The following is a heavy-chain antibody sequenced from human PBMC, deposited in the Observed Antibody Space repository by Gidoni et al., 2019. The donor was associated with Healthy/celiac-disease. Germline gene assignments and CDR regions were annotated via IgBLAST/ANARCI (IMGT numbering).Heavy chain of an antibody. Sequence: EVQLVESGGGLIQPGGSLRLSCAASGFTVSSNYMSWVRQAPGKGLEWVSVIYSGGSTYYADSVKGRFTISRDNSKNTLYLQMNSLRAEDTAVYYCASSKDSYGYWGGAFDIWGQGTMVTVSS. CDR1: GFTVSSNY. D-gene: IGHD5-18*01. CDR3: ASSKDSYGYWGGAFDI. J-gene: IGHJ3*02. V-gene: IGHV3-53*01. CDR2: IYSGGST.